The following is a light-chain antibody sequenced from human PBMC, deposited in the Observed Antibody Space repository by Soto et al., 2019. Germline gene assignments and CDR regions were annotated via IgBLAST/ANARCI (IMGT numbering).Light chain of an antibody. J-gene: IGLJ1*01. CDR2: DVS. CDR3: RSYTRSSTYV. CDR1: SSDVGGYHY. Sequence: QSPLAQPSAVYGCPGQSITISCTGNSSDVGGYHYVSWYQQHPGKAPKLMIYDVSKRPSGVSNRFSGSKSGNTASLTISGLQAEDEADYYCRSYTRSSTYVFGPGTKVTVL. V-gene: IGLV2-14*01.